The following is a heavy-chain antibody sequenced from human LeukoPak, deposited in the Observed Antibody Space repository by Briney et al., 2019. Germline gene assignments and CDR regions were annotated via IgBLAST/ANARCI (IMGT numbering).Heavy chain of an antibody. Sequence: ASVKVSCKASGYTFTSYYMHWVRQAPGQGLEWMGIINPSGGSTSYAQKFQGRVTMTRDTSTSTVYMELISLRSEDTAVYYCARVGGEGYFDYWGQGTLVTVSS. J-gene: IGHJ4*02. V-gene: IGHV1-46*01. CDR3: ARVGGEGYFDY. D-gene: IGHD3-16*01. CDR1: GYTFTSYY. CDR2: INPSGGST.